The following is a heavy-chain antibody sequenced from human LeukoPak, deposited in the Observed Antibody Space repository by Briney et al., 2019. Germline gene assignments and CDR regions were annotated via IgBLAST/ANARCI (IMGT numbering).Heavy chain of an antibody. V-gene: IGHV4-39*01. CDR1: GGSISSSSYY. CDR2: IYYSGST. D-gene: IGHD3-10*01. Sequence: SETLSLTCTVSGGSISSSSYYWGWIRQPPGKGLEWIGSIYYSGSTYYNPSLKSRVTISVDTSKNQFSLKLSSVTAADTAVYYCAIHIPMVRGVTTNYFDYWGQGTLVTVSS. J-gene: IGHJ4*02. CDR3: AIHIPMVRGVTTNYFDY.